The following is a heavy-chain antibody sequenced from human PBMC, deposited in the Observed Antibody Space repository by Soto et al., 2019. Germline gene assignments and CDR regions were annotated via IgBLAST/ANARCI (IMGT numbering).Heavy chain of an antibody. D-gene: IGHD3-16*01. CDR1: GFIFSDYA. CDR3: AKVAGGLGYFDL. V-gene: IGHV3-23*01. Sequence: EVQLLESGGGLARPGGSLRLSCVASGFIFSDYAMTWIRQAPGKGLEWVATISASGGNIEYTDSLKGRFTISRDNSKKTVYLPINGLTADDTAVHYGAKVAGGLGYFDLWGRGTLVTVSS. CDR2: ISASGGNI. J-gene: IGHJ2*01.